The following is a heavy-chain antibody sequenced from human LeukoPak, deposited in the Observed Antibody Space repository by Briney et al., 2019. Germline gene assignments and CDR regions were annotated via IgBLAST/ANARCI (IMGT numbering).Heavy chain of an antibody. CDR3: TRVGYIDEGIDY. CDR2: IFSRSESI. Sequence: GGSLRLSCAASGFNFGAYTINWVRQAPGKGLEWVSCIFSRSESILYADSVKGRFTISRDNAKNSLYLQMNSLRAEDTAIYYCTRVGYIDEGIDYWGQGTLVTVSS. D-gene: IGHD5-24*01. J-gene: IGHJ4*02. V-gene: IGHV3-21*06. CDR1: GFNFGAYT.